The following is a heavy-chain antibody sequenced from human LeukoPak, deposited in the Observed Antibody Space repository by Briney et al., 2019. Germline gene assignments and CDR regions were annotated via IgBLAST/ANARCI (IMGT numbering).Heavy chain of an antibody. Sequence: GGSLRLSCAASGFTFSSYAMHWVRQAPGKGLEWVAVISYDGSNKYYADSVKGRFTISRDNSKNTLYLQMNSLRVEDTAVYYCARGPRDFWSGYFDYWGQGTLVTVSS. CDR2: ISYDGSNK. V-gene: IGHV3-30-3*01. J-gene: IGHJ4*02. CDR3: ARGPRDFWSGYFDY. CDR1: GFTFSSYA. D-gene: IGHD3-3*01.